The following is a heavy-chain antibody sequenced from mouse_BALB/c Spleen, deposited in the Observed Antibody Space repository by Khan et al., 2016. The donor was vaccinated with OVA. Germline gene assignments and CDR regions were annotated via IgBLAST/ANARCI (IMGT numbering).Heavy chain of an antibody. D-gene: IGHD1-2*01. CDR3: ARTARIKY. Sequence: LQESGPGLVKPSQSLSLTCTVTGYSITSGYGWNWIRQFPGNKLEWMGNISYSGSTNYNPSLKSRISITRDTSKNQFFLQLNSVTTEDTATYYCARTARIKYWGQGTTLTVSS. CDR2: ISYSGST. J-gene: IGHJ2*01. V-gene: IGHV3-2*02. CDR1: GYSITSGYG.